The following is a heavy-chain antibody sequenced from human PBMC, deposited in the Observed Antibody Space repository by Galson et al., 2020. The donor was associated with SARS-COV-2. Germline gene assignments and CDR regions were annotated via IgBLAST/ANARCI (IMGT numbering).Heavy chain of an antibody. CDR3: ARDQAAAGGYYYYGMDV. CDR2: ISSSGSTI. CDR1: GFTFSDYY. J-gene: IGHJ6*02. Sequence: GGSLRLSCAASGFTFSDYYMSWIRRAPGKGLEWVSYISSSGSTIYYADSVKGRFTISRDNAKNSLYLQMNSLRAEDTAVYYCARDQAAAGGYYYYGMDVWGQGTTVTVSS. V-gene: IGHV3-11*01. D-gene: IGHD6-13*01.